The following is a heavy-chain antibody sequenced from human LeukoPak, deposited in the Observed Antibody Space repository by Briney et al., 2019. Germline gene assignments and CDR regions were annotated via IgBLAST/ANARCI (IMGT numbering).Heavy chain of an antibody. CDR2: IRQDGSAK. D-gene: IGHD6-13*01. V-gene: IGHV3-7*01. CDR1: GFMFNDFW. CDR3: APPPIAATGN. J-gene: IGHJ4*02. Sequence: GGSLRLSCTASGFMFNDFWMSWVRQAPGEGLEWVANIRQDGSAKNYVDSVKGRFTISRDNAKKSVYLQMNSLRAEDTAVYYCAPPPIAATGNWGQGTLVTVSS.